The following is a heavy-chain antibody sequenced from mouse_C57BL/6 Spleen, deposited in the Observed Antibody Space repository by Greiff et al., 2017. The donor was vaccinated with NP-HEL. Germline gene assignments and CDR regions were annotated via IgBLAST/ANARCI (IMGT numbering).Heavy chain of an antibody. CDR1: GYTFTSYW. Sequence: QVQLQQPGAELVMPGASVKLSCKASGYTFTSYWMHWVKQRPGQGLEWIGAIDPSDSYTNYNQKFKGKSTLTVDKSSSTAYMQLSSLTSEDSAVNYCAGTPYYGSSSYFGYWGQGTTLTVAS. D-gene: IGHD1-1*01. V-gene: IGHV1-69*01. J-gene: IGHJ2*01. CDR3: AGTPYYGSSSYFGY. CDR2: IDPSDSYT.